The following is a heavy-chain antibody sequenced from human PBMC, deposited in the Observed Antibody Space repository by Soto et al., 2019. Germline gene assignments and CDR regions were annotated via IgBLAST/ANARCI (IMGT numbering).Heavy chain of an antibody. CDR2: ISGSGGST. D-gene: IGHD3-3*01. CDR3: AKVKRSIFGRYPIPYYFDY. Sequence: SGGSLRLSCAASGFTFSSYAMSWVRQAPGKGLEWVSAISGSGGSTYYADSVKGRFTISRDNSKNTLYLQMNSLRAEDTAVYYCAKVKRSIFGRYPIPYYFDYWGQGTLVTVSS. CDR1: GFTFSSYA. J-gene: IGHJ4*02. V-gene: IGHV3-23*01.